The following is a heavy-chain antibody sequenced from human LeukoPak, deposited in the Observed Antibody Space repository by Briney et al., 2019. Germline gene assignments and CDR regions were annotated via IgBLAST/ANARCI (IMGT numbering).Heavy chain of an antibody. V-gene: IGHV4-61*08. CDR2: IYYSGST. CDR1: GGSISSGGYA. CDR3: AIPPEGSSGWYYFDY. D-gene: IGHD6-19*01. J-gene: IGHJ4*02. Sequence: SETLSLTCAVSGGSISSGGYAWSWIRQPPGKGLEWIGYIYYSGSTNYNPSLKSRVTISVDTSKNQFSLKLSSVTAADTAVYYCAIPPEGSSGWYYFDYWGQGTLVTVSS.